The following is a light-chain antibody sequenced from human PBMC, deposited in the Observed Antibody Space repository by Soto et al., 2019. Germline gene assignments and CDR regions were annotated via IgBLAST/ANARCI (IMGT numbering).Light chain of an antibody. CDR2: GAS. J-gene: IGKJ1*01. Sequence: EIVLTQSPGTLSLSPGERATLSCRASQSVSSSYLDWYQQKAGQAPRLVIYGASIRATGIPDRFSGSGSGTDFTLTISRLEPEDSAVYYCQQYGNSPRTFGQGTKVEIK. CDR3: QQYGNSPRT. V-gene: IGKV3-20*01. CDR1: QSVSSSY.